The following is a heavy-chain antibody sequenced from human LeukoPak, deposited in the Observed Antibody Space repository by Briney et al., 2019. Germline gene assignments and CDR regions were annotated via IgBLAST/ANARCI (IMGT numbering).Heavy chain of an antibody. Sequence: SGGSLRLSCAASGFIFSNYAMTWVRQAPGKGLEWVSTISGFDDSTFSADSVRGRFTISRDNSKNTRCLQIDTLRAEDTAVYYCAKSRSCGGSCYNYWGQGTLVTVSS. CDR2: ISGFDDST. J-gene: IGHJ4*02. CDR3: AKSRSCGGSCYNY. V-gene: IGHV3-23*01. CDR1: GFIFSNYA. D-gene: IGHD2-15*01.